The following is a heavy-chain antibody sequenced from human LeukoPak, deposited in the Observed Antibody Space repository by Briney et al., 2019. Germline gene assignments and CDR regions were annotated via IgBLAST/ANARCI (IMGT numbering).Heavy chain of an antibody. CDR3: AKGGGYEAQYYYYYLDV. J-gene: IGHJ6*03. D-gene: IGHD5-12*01. V-gene: IGHV3-30*02. Sequence: PGGSLRLSCAASGFTFSSYWMSWVRQAPGKGLEWVAFIRYDGSNKYYADSVKGRSTVSRDNSKNTLYLQMKSLRAEDTAVYYCAKGGGYEAQYYYYYLDVWGKGTTVTISS. CDR2: IRYDGSNK. CDR1: GFTFSSYW.